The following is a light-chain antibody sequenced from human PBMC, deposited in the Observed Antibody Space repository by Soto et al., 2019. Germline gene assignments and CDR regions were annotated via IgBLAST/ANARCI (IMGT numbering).Light chain of an antibody. V-gene: IGLV3-1*01. CDR2: QDS. CDR3: QAWDSSTAYVV. CDR1: KWGDKY. Sequence: SYELTQPPSVSVSPGQTASITCSGDKWGDKYACWYQQKPRQSPVLVIYQDSKRPSGIPERFSGSNSGNTATLTISGTQAMDEADYYCQAWDSSTAYVVFGGGTKLTVL. J-gene: IGLJ2*01.